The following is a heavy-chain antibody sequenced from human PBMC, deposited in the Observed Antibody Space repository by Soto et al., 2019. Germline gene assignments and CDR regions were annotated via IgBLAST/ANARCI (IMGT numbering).Heavy chain of an antibody. CDR1: GFTFSSYS. CDR3: ARGSGYYACDI. V-gene: IGHV3-21*01. CDR2: ISSSSSYI. Sequence: GESLKISCAASGFTFSSYSMNWVRQAPGKGLEWVSSISSSSSYIYYADSVKGRFTISRDNAKNSLYLQMNSLRAEDTAVYYCARGSGYYACDIWGQGTMVTVSS. J-gene: IGHJ3*02. D-gene: IGHD3-22*01.